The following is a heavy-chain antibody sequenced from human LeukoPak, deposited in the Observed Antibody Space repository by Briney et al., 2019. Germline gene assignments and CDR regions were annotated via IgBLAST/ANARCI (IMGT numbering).Heavy chain of an antibody. J-gene: IGHJ4*02. D-gene: IGHD3-3*01. CDR3: ARAPPYDFWSGYYYFDK. Sequence: GGSLRLSCAASGFTFSGYSMNWVRQAPGKGLEWVSSISSSSSYIYYADSLQGRFTISRDNAKNSLYLQMNSLRAEDTAVYYCARAPPYDFWSGYYYFDKWGQGTLVTVSS. CDR2: ISSSSSYI. V-gene: IGHV3-21*01. CDR1: GFTFSGYS.